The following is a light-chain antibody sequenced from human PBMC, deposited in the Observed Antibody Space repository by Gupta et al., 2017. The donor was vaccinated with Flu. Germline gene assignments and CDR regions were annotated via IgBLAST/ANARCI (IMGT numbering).Light chain of an antibody. CDR1: QMVRSNY. J-gene: IGKJ1*01. V-gene: IGKV3-20*01. Sequence: GTLSLSTGESVILSFRASQMVRSNYLAWHQQNPCQAPRLLIYGASIRFTGLPDRFSGSGSMTDFTLTIIILELEDFAVYYCQQCGNSPWTFGQGTKVEVK. CDR3: QQCGNSPWT. CDR2: GAS.